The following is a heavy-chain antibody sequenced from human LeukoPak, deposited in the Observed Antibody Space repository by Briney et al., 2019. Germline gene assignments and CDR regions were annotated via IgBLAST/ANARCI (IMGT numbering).Heavy chain of an antibody. D-gene: IGHD2-15*01. CDR1: GFTFSSYA. CDR2: ISSNGGST. Sequence: GGSLRLSCAASGFTFSSYAMHWVRQAPGKGLEYVSAISSNGGSTYYANSVKGRFTISRDNSKNTLYLQMGSLRAEDMAVYYCAKDRTNIVVVVAAVGAFDIWGQGTMVTVSS. CDR3: AKDRTNIVVVVAAVGAFDI. V-gene: IGHV3-64*01. J-gene: IGHJ3*02.